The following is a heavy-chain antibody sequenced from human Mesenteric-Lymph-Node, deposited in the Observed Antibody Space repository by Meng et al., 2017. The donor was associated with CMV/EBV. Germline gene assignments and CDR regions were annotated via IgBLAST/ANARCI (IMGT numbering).Heavy chain of an antibody. CDR2: LSAHNGNT. V-gene: IGHV1-18*01. D-gene: IGHD6-6*01. J-gene: IGHJ4*02. CDR1: GYTFTSHG. Sequence: ASVKVSCKASGYTFTSHGISWVRQAPGQGLEWMGWLSAHNGNTNYAQKLQGRVTMTTDTSTSTAYMELRSLRSDDTAVYYCARAVGYSSSSPYWGQGTLVTVSS. CDR3: ARAVGYSSSSPY.